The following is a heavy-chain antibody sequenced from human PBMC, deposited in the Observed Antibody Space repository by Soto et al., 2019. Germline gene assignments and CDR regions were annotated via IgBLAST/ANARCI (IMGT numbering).Heavy chain of an antibody. CDR3: ARDPYDSSGYYFDY. D-gene: IGHD3-22*01. V-gene: IGHV3-30-3*01. CDR2: ISYDGSNK. J-gene: IGHJ4*02. CDR1: GFTFSSYA. Sequence: QVQLVESGGGVVQPGRSLRLSCAASGFTFSSYAMHWVRQAPGKGLGWVAVISYDGSNKYYADSVKGRFTISRDNSKNTLYLQMNSLRAEDTAVYYCARDPYDSSGYYFDYWGQGTLVTVSS.